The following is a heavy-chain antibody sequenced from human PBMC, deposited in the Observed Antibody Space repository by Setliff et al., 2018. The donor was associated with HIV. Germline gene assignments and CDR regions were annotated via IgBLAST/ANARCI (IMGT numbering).Heavy chain of an antibody. D-gene: IGHD6-13*01. CDR3: ARLPDINSWPFDY. V-gene: IGHV4-59*11. CDR1: YGSISGHY. CDR2: IHHSGGT. J-gene: IGHJ4*02. Sequence: SETLSLTCTVSYGSISGHYWTWIRQPPGKGLEWIGYIHHSGGTQYNPSLMGRLTMSVDSSKNQFSLSLSSVTAADTAVYYCARLPDINSWPFDYWARGTLVTVSS.